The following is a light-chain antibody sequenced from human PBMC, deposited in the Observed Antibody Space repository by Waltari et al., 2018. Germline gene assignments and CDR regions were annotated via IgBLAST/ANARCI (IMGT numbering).Light chain of an antibody. CDR3: QQYNNWPPWT. V-gene: IGKV3-15*01. CDR1: QSVSSN. J-gene: IGKJ1*01. CDR2: GAS. Sequence: EIVMTQSPATLSVSPGERATLSCRASQSVSSNLAWYQQKPGQAPRPLIYGASTRATGIPAMFSGSGSGTEFTLTISSMQSEDFAVYYCQQYNNWPPWTFGQGTKVEIK.